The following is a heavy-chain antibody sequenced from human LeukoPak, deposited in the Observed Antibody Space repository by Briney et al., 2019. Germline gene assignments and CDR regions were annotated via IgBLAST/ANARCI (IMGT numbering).Heavy chain of an antibody. D-gene: IGHD3-3*01. CDR3: ARGVRTLLRFLEWLPPNTRRNDAFDI. V-gene: IGHV1-8*01. J-gene: IGHJ3*02. Sequence: GASVKVSCKASGYTFTSYDINWVRQATGQGLEWMGWMNPNSGNTGYAQKFQGRVTMTRNTSISTAYMELSSLRSEDTAVYYCARGVRTLLRFLEWLPPNTRRNDAFDIWGQGIMVTVSS. CDR2: MNPNSGNT. CDR1: GYTFTSYD.